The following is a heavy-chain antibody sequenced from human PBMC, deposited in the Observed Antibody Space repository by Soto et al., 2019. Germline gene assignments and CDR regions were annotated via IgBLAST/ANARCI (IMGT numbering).Heavy chain of an antibody. J-gene: IGHJ4*02. CDR1: GFTFSSFG. CDR3: AKDTYYHDSSGYYIFDY. V-gene: IGHV3-30*18. CDR2: ISYDGSNE. D-gene: IGHD3-22*01. Sequence: VQLVESGGGVVQPGRSLRLSCAASGFTFSSFGMHWVRQAPGKGLEWVAHISYDGSNEHSADSVKGRFTISRDNSEDTLYLQMNSLRVEDTAVYYCAKDTYYHDSSGYYIFDYWGQGTLVTVSS.